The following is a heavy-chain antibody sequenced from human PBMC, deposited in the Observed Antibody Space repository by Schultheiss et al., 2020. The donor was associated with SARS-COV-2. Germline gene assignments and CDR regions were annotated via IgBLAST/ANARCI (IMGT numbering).Heavy chain of an antibody. CDR2: VSTSGSAG. CDR1: GFTFSSYG. Sequence: GGSLRLSCSASGFTFSSYGMRWVRQAPGKGLEWVAYVSTSGSAGYYVDSVKGRFTISRDNAKNTLYLQMNSLRAEDTAVYYCAKSISALPGSSYYYYGMDVWGQGTTVTVSS. D-gene: IGHD2-21*01. CDR3: AKSISALPGSSYYYYGMDV. V-gene: IGHV3-48*04. J-gene: IGHJ6*02.